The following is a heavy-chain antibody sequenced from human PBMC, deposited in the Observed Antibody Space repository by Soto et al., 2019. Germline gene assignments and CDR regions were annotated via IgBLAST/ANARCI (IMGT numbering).Heavy chain of an antibody. CDR2: ISAYNGNT. CDR3: ARDGQDIVVVVAATGNWFDP. V-gene: IGHV1-18*04. D-gene: IGHD2-15*01. CDR1: GYTFTSYG. Sequence: ASVKVSCKASGYTFTSYGISWVRQAPGQGLEWMGWISAYNGNTNYAQKLHGRVTMTTDTSTSTAYMELRSLRSDDTAVYYCARDGQDIVVVVAATGNWFDPWGQGTLVTVSS. J-gene: IGHJ5*02.